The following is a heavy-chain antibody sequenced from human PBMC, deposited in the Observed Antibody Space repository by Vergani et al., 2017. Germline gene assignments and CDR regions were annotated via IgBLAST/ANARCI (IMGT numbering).Heavy chain of an antibody. CDR1: GYTFTSYG. J-gene: IGHJ6*02. V-gene: IGHV1-18*01. Sequence: QVQLVQSGAEVKKPGASVKVSCKASGYTFTSYGISWVRQAPGQGLEWMGWISAYNGNTKYPQKLPGRVTITTDTSTSTAYMELRSLRSDDTAVYYYARDGYYYDSSGSTYYYYGMDVWGQGTTVTVSS. D-gene: IGHD3-22*01. CDR3: ARDGYYYDSSGSTYYYYGMDV. CDR2: ISAYNGNT.